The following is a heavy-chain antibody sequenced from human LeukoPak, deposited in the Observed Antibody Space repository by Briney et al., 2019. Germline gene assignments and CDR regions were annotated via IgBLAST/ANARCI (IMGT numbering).Heavy chain of an antibody. CDR1: GFTFSSYS. V-gene: IGHV3-23*01. D-gene: IGHD3-3*01. J-gene: IGHJ4*02. CDR3: AKAAGIFGVVTHLAY. CDR2: ISGSGGST. Sequence: GGSLRLSCAASGFTFSSYSMNWVRQAPGEGLEWVSVISGSGGSTYYADSVKGRFTISRDNSKNTLYLQMNSLRAEDTAVYYCAKAAGIFGVVTHLAYWGQGTLVTVSS.